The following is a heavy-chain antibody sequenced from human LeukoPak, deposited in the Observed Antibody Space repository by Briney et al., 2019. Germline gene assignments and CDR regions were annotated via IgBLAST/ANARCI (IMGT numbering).Heavy chain of an antibody. V-gene: IGHV5-51*01. J-gene: IGHJ6*03. Sequence: GESLKISCKGSGYSFTHYWIGWVRQMPGKGLEWMGIIYPGDSDTRYSPSFQGQVTISADKSISTAYLQWSGLKASDTAMYYCARHRLYYDILTGYPYYYYMDVWGKGTTVTISS. D-gene: IGHD3-9*01. CDR3: ARHRLYYDILTGYPYYYYMDV. CDR1: GYSFTHYW. CDR2: IYPGDSDT.